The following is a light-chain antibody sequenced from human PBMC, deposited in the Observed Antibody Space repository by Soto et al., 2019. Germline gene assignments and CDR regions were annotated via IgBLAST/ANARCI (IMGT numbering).Light chain of an antibody. Sequence: QSALTQPPSASGSPGQSVTISCTGTSSDVGGYDYVSWYQHHPGKAPKLMIYEVSLRPSGVPDRFSGSKSGNTASLTVSGRQAEDEADYYCSSYAGSNNLVFGGGTKLTVL. CDR3: SSYAGSNNLV. CDR1: SSDVGGYDY. CDR2: EVS. J-gene: IGLJ3*02. V-gene: IGLV2-8*01.